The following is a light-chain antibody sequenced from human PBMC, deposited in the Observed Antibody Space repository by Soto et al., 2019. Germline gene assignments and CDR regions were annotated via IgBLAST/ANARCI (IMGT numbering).Light chain of an antibody. Sequence: DIQMTQSPYSLSASVGDRVTITCRASQGISHDLGWYQQKPGKAPKRLIYAASSLQSGVPSRFSGSGSGTEFTLTISSLQPEDFAAYYCLQHNSYPYTFGQGTNLEIK. V-gene: IGKV1-17*01. J-gene: IGKJ2*01. CDR1: QGISHD. CDR3: LQHNSYPYT. CDR2: AAS.